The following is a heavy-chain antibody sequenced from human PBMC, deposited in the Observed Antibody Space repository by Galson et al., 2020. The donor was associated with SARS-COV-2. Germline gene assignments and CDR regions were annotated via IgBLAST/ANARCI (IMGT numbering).Heavy chain of an antibody. D-gene: IGHD1-26*01. CDR3: ARDGESYSGSYYGAFDI. Sequence: ASVKVSCKASGYTFTSYGISWVRQAPGQGLEWMGLISAYNGNTNYAQKLQGRVTMTTDTSTSTAYMELRSLRSDYTAVYYCARDGESYSGSYYGAFDIWGQGTMVTVSS. CDR1: GYTFTSYG. V-gene: IGHV1-18*04. J-gene: IGHJ3*02. CDR2: ISAYNGNT.